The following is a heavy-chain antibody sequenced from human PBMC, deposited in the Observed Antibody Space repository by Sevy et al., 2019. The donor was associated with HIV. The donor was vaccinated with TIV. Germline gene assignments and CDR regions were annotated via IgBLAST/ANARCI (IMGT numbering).Heavy chain of an antibody. CDR1: GFTVSSNY. V-gene: IGHV3-53*01. Sequence: GESLKISCAASGFTVSSNYMSWVRQAPGKGLEWVSVIYSGGSTYYADSVKGRFTISRDNSKYTLYLQMNSLRAEDTAVYYCARSHSGYDLTFYDYWGQGTLVTVSS. CDR2: IYSGGST. J-gene: IGHJ4*02. CDR3: ARSHSGYDLTFYDY. D-gene: IGHD5-12*01.